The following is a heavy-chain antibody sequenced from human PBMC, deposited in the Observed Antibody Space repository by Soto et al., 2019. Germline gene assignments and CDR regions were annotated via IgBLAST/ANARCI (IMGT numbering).Heavy chain of an antibody. Sequence: GGSLRLSCAASGFTFSSYAMHWVRQALGKGLEWVAVISYDGSNKYYADSAKGRFTISRDNSKNTLYLQMNSLRAEDTAVYDCAKSITITHNKLIYYYYGMDFWGPGTTVTVSS. CDR2: ISYDGSNK. CDR3: AKSITITHNKLIYYYYGMDF. D-gene: IGHD3-10*01. CDR1: GFTFSSYA. V-gene: IGHV3-30-3*02. J-gene: IGHJ6*02.